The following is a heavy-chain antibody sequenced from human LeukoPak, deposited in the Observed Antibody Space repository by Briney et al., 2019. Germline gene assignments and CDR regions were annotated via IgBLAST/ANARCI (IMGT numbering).Heavy chain of an antibody. J-gene: IGHJ3*02. Sequence: ASVKVSCKASGYTFTGYYMHWVRQAPGQGLEWMGWINPNSGGTNYAQKFQGRVTMTRDTSISTAYMELSRLRSDDTAVYYCARRPWYYYDSSAMRAFDIWGQGTMVTVSS. D-gene: IGHD3-22*01. CDR3: ARRPWYYYDSSAMRAFDI. V-gene: IGHV1-2*02. CDR2: INPNSGGT. CDR1: GYTFTGYY.